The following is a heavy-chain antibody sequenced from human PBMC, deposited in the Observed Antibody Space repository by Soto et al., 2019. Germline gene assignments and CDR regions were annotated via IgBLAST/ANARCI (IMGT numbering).Heavy chain of an antibody. CDR3: AREGLYYGDLR. D-gene: IGHD4-17*01. CDR2: IYYSGST. J-gene: IGHJ4*02. V-gene: IGHV4-30-4*01. CDR1: GGSISNGDYY. Sequence: QVQLQESGPGLVKPSQTLSLTCTVSGGSISNGDYYWSWIRQPPGKGLEWIGYIYYSGSTYHNPSLKSRLTISVDTSKNQFSLKLSSVTAADTAVYYCAREGLYYGDLRWGQGTLVTVSS.